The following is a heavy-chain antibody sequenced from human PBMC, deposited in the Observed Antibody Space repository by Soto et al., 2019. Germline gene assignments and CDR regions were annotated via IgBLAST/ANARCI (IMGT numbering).Heavy chain of an antibody. D-gene: IGHD3-22*01. CDR3: ATPQDYDGCLDS. CDR1: GFTFSKSS. J-gene: IGHJ4*02. Sequence: SVKVSCKTSGFTFSKSSVQWMRQARGQRLEWIGWVVVGSDNTRYAQNFQDRVTITRDTPGNTAYLELNSLISEDTAVYYCATPQDYDGCLDSWGQGTLVTVSS. CDR2: VVVGSDNT. V-gene: IGHV1-58*01.